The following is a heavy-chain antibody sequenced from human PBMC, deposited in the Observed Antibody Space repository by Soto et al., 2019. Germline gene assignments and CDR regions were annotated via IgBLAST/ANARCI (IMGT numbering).Heavy chain of an antibody. Sequence: SETLSLTCTVSGGSISSGGYYWSWIRQQPGKGLEWIGYIYYSGSTYYNPSLKSRVTISVDTSKNQFSLKLSSVTAADTAVYYCARDSNSGHPGWNWFDPWGQGTLVTVSS. V-gene: IGHV4-31*03. CDR1: GGSISSGGYY. J-gene: IGHJ5*02. CDR2: IYYSGST. D-gene: IGHD5-12*01. CDR3: ARDSNSGHPGWNWFDP.